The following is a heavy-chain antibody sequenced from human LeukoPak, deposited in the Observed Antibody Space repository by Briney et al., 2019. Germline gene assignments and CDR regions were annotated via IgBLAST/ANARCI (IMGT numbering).Heavy chain of an antibody. CDR2: IIPIFGTA. J-gene: IGHJ4*02. CDR3: ARAGQWLSGTIDY. D-gene: IGHD6-19*01. V-gene: IGHV1-69*13. Sequence: SVKVSCKASGGTFSSYAISWVRQAPGQGLEWMGGIIPIFGTANYAQRFQGRVTITADESTGTAYMELSSLRSGDTAVYYCARAGQWLSGTIDYWGQGTLVTVSS. CDR1: GGTFSSYA.